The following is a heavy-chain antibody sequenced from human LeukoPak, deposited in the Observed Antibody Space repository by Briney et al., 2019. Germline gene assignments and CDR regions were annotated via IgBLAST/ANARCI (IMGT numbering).Heavy chain of an antibody. CDR3: ARDLNWETY. CDR2: IKTDGSLT. CDR1: GFTFSSYW. J-gene: IGHJ4*02. Sequence: GGSLRLSCVASGFTFSSYWMTWVRQAPGKGLEWVANIKTDGSLTYYVDSVKGRFTISRDNAKNSLYLQMNSLRAEDTAVYYCARDLNWETYWGQGTLVTVSS. D-gene: IGHD7-27*01. V-gene: IGHV3-7*01.